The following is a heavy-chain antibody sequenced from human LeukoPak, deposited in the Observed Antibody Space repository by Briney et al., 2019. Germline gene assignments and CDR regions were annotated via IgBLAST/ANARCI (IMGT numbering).Heavy chain of an antibody. CDR3: AMKAVPRPRLYDAFDF. D-gene: IGHD2-2*02. CDR1: GFTFSHYA. V-gene: IGHV3-30*04. CDR2: ISYGGSHK. Sequence: GRSLRLSCAASGFTFSHYAMHWVRQAPGKGLEWVAVISYGGSHKFYADSVKGRFTISRDNSKNTLYLQMSSLRADDTAVYYCAMKAVPRPRLYDAFDFWGQGTVVTVSS. J-gene: IGHJ3*01.